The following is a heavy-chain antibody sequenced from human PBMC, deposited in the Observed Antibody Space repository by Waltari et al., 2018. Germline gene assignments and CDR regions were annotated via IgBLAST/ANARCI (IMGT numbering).Heavy chain of an antibody. V-gene: IGHV1-2*02. J-gene: IGHJ4*02. Sequence: QVQLVQSGAEVKKPGASVKVSCKTSGYTFTGYSIHWVPQAPGQGLEWMGWINPNSGETNYAQNFQGSVTMTRDTSTSTAYMELRRLRSDDTAVYYCARTFWGSYPLFDYWGQGTLVTVSS. CDR3: ARTFWGSYPLFDY. CDR2: INPNSGET. D-gene: IGHD3-16*02. CDR1: GYTFTGYS.